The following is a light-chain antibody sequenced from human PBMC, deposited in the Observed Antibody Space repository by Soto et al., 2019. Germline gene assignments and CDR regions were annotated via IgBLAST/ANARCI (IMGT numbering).Light chain of an antibody. J-gene: IGLJ1*01. CDR3: SSYTSSSTL. V-gene: IGLV2-14*01. CDR1: SSDVGGYNY. Sequence: QSVLTQPASVSGSPGQSITISCTGTSSDVGGYNYVSWYQQHPGKAPKLMIYAVTDRPSGVSSRFSGSKSGNTASLTISGLQAADEADYYCSSYTSSSTLFGTGTQLTVL. CDR2: AVT.